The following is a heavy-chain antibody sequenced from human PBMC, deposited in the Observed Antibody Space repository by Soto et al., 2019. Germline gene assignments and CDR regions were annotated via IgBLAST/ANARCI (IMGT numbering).Heavy chain of an antibody. CDR2: ISTYNENT. V-gene: IGHV1-18*01. J-gene: IGHJ6*02. CDR1: GYTFTRYG. Sequence: ASVKVSCKASGYTFTRYGFSWVRQAPGQGLEWMGWISTYNENTKYAQKFQGRITMTTDTSTSTAYMELRSLTSDDTAGYYCAREGYCSSGSCALYSHDYFGMDVWGQGTTVTVSS. D-gene: IGHD2-15*01. CDR3: AREGYCSSGSCALYSHDYFGMDV.